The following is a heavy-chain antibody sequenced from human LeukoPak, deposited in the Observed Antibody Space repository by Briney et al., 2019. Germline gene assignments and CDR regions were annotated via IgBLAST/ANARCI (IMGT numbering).Heavy chain of an antibody. J-gene: IGHJ5*02. Sequence: SETLSLTCAVYGGSFSGYYWSWIRQPPGKGLERIGSIYYSGSTYYNPSLKSRVTISVDTSKNQFSLKLSSVTAADTAVYYCARAPQYSSGWYILNWFDPWGQGTLVTVSS. D-gene: IGHD6-19*01. CDR2: IYYSGST. CDR1: GGSFSGYY. V-gene: IGHV4-34*01. CDR3: ARAPQYSSGWYILNWFDP.